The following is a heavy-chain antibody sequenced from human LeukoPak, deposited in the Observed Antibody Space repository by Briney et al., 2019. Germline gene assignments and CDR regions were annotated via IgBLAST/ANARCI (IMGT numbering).Heavy chain of an antibody. D-gene: IGHD2-2*01. J-gene: IGHJ5*01. Sequence: GGSLRLSCAASGFTFNNYAMSWVRQAPGKGVEWVSAISASGGTTYYADSVKGRFTISRDNSENTLFLQMNSLRAEDTAVYYCAKEPREYCSSTSCPNWFDSWGQGTLVTVSS. CDR1: GFTFNNYA. CDR2: ISASGGTT. V-gene: IGHV3-23*01. CDR3: AKEPREYCSSTSCPNWFDS.